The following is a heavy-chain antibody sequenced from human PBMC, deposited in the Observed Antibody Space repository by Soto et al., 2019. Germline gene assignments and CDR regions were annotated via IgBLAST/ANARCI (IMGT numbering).Heavy chain of an antibody. V-gene: IGHV1-69*13. CDR3: VSGGGIVVVTAPYDH. D-gene: IGHD2-21*02. CDR2: IIPIFGTA. J-gene: IGHJ4*02. CDR1: GGTFSSYA. Sequence: SVKVSCKASGGTFSSYAISWVRQAPGQGLEWMGGIIPIFGTANYAQKFQGRVTITADESTSTAYMELSSLRSEDTAVYYCVSGGGIVVVTAPYDHCGQGTLVTVSS.